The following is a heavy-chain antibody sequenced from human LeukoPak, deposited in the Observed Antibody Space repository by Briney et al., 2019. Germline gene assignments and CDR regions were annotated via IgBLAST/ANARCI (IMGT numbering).Heavy chain of an antibody. CDR1: GFTFSSYA. J-gene: IGHJ6*02. Sequence: PGGSLRLSCAASGFTFSSYAMHWVRQDPGKGLEWVAVISYDGSNKYYADSVKGRFTISRDNSKNTLYLQMNSLRAEDTAVYYCVKSPSDGLDVWGQGATVTVCS. V-gene: IGHV3-30-3*02. CDR3: VKSPSDGLDV. CDR2: ISYDGSNK.